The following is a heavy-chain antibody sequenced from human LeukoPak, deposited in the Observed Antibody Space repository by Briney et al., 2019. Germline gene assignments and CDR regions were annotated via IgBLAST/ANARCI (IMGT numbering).Heavy chain of an antibody. V-gene: IGHV3-48*04. J-gene: IGHJ4*02. CDR3: ARARLGGYYDSSGPSDY. CDR2: ISSSSSTI. D-gene: IGHD3-22*01. Sequence: GGSLRLSCAASGFTFSSYSMNWIRQAPGKGLEWVSYISSSSSTIYYADSVKGRFTISRDNAKNSLYLQMNSLRAEDTAVYYCARARLGGYYDSSGPSDYWGQGTLVTVSS. CDR1: GFTFSSYS.